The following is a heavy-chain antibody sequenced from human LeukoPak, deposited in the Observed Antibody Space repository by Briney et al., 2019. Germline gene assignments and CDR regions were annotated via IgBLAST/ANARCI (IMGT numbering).Heavy chain of an antibody. V-gene: IGHV4-39*01. D-gene: IGHD5-24*01. CDR2: IYSSDYT. Sequence: PSETLSLSCTVSGDSFDNSYCWTWVRQPPGKRPEWIGTIYSSDYTYYHPSLRSRATISADTSRNLFSLKLNSVTAADTAVYYCARGSDDYKLGNHWGHGTLVTVSS. CDR3: ARGSDDYKLGNH. J-gene: IGHJ5*02. CDR1: GDSFDNSYC.